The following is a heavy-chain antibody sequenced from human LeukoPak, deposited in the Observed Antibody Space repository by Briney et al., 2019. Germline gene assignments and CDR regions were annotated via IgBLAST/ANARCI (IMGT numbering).Heavy chain of an antibody. CDR1: GYTFTGYY. CDR3: ARDRGAGDTAMSQRAQYYFDY. V-gene: IGHV1-2*02. J-gene: IGHJ4*02. Sequence: ASVKVSCKASGYTFTGYYMHWVRQAPGQGLEWMGWINPNSGGTNYAQKFQGRVTMTRDTSISTAYMELSRLRSDDTAVYYCARDRGAGDTAMSQRAQYYFDYWGQGTLVTVSS. D-gene: IGHD5-18*01. CDR2: INPNSGGT.